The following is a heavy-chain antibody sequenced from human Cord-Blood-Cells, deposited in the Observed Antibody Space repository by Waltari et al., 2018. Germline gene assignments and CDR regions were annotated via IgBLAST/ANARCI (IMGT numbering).Heavy chain of an antibody. J-gene: IGHJ4*02. CDR3: ARGAAARPN. Sequence: EVQLVESGGGLVQPGGSLRLSCAASGCTFGSYWMSWVRQAPGKGLEWVANIKQDGSEKYYVDSVKGRFIISRDNAKNSLYLQMNSLRAEDTAVYYCARGAAARPNWGQGTLVTVSS. D-gene: IGHD6-6*01. CDR1: GCTFGSYW. CDR2: IKQDGSEK. V-gene: IGHV3-7*04.